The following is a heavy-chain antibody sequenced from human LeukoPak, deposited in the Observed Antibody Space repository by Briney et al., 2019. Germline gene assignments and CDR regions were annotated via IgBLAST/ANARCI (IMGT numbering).Heavy chain of an antibody. D-gene: IGHD4-23*01. V-gene: IGHV3-7*01. Sequence: GGSLRLSCAASGFTFSSYAMSWVRQAPGKGLERVANIKQDGSEKYYVDSVKGRFTISRDNAKNSLYLQMNSLRAEDKAVYYCARDLGYDYDGYWFDPWGQGTLVTVSS. CDR3: ARDLGYDYDGYWFDP. J-gene: IGHJ5*02. CDR2: IKQDGSEK. CDR1: GFTFSSYA.